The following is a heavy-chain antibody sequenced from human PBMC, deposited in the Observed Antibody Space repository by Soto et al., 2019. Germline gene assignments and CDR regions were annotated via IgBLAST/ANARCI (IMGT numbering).Heavy chain of an antibody. J-gene: IGHJ6*02. V-gene: IGHV1-2*02. CDR1: GYTFTGYY. CDR2: INPNSGGT. D-gene: IGHD2-2*02. CDR3: AREYTAWPLAYGLDV. Sequence: ASVNVSCKASGYTFTGYYMHWVRQAPGQGLEWMGWINPNSGGTNYAQKFQGRVTISRDNAKNSVSLQMNSLRAEDTAVYYCAREYTAWPLAYGLDVWGQGTTVTVSS.